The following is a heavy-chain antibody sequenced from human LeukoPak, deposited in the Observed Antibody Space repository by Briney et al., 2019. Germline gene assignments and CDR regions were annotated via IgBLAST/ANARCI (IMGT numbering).Heavy chain of an antibody. D-gene: IGHD3-3*01. CDR1: GYTFTKEA. CDR3: ARDSNYDFWSGYLRGVFDI. J-gene: IGHJ3*02. Sequence: ASVKVSCKAFGYTFTKEAISWVRQAPGQGLEWMGWISAYNGNTNYAQKLQGRVTMTTDTSTSTAYMELRSLRSDDTAVYYCARDSNYDFWSGYLRGVFDIWGQGTMVTVSS. CDR2: ISAYNGNT. V-gene: IGHV1-18*01.